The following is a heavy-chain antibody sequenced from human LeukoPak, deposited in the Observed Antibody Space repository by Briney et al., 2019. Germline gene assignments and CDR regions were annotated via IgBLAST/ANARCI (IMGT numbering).Heavy chain of an antibody. CDR2: IYTSGST. V-gene: IGHV4-61*02. D-gene: IGHD6-13*01. CDR1: GGSISSGSYY. J-gene: IGHJ5*02. Sequence: SQTLSLTCTVSGGSISSGSYYWSWIRQPAGKGLEWIGRIYTSGSTNYNPSLKSRVTISVDTSKNQFSLKLSSVTAADTAVYYCARGYSSSWYRIWFDPWGQGTLVTVSS. CDR3: ARGYSSSWYRIWFDP.